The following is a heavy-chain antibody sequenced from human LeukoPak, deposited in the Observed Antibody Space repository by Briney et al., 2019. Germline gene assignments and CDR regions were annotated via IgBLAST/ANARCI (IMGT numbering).Heavy chain of an antibody. CDR2: IYYSGST. V-gene: IGHV4-59*01. Sequence: SETLSLTCTVSGGSISSYYWSWIQQPPGKGLEWIGYIYYSGSTNYNPSLKSRVTISVDTSKNQFSLKLSSVTAADTAVYYCARAPTVAPFDYWGQGTLVTVSS. J-gene: IGHJ4*02. CDR3: ARAPTVAPFDY. CDR1: GGSISSYY. D-gene: IGHD4-23*01.